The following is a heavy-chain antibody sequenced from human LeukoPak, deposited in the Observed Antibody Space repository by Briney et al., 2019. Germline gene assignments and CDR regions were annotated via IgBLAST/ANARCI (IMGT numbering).Heavy chain of an antibody. Sequence: ASVKVSCKASGYTFTSYGISWVRQAPGQGLEWMGWISAYNGDTNYAQKLQGRVTMTTDTSTSTAYMELSSLRSEDTAVYYCARGSTSIAALGAWFDPWGQGTLVTVSS. D-gene: IGHD6-6*01. V-gene: IGHV1-18*01. J-gene: IGHJ5*02. CDR2: ISAYNGDT. CDR3: ARGSTSIAALGAWFDP. CDR1: GYTFTSYG.